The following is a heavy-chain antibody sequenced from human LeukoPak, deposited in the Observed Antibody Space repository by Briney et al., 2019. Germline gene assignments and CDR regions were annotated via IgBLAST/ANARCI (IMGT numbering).Heavy chain of an antibody. D-gene: IGHD3-9*01. J-gene: IGHJ4*02. Sequence: ASVKVSCKASVYTFTGYYMHWVRQAPGQGVEWVGWINPNSGGTNYAQKFQGRVTMTRDTSISTAYMELGRLRSDDTAVYYCARGDDYDILTGYSAFDYWGQGTLVTVSS. CDR2: INPNSGGT. V-gene: IGHV1-2*02. CDR3: ARGDDYDILTGYSAFDY. CDR1: VYTFTGYY.